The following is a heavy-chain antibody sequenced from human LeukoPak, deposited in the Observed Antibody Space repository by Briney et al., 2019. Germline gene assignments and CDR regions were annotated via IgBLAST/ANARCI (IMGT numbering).Heavy chain of an antibody. CDR1: AGFFSGYY. V-gene: IGHV4-34*01. CDR3: ARARSVIAAAGTRYYYYGMDG. D-gene: IGHD6-13*01. J-gene: IGHJ6*02. CDR2: INHSGST. Sequence: SATLSLTCAVYAGFFSGYYWSWIRQPPGKGREWIGEINHSGSTTYNPSLKSRVTISVDPSKNQFSLKLSSVTAADTAVYYCARARSVIAAAGTRYYYYGMDGSGQGTTATASS.